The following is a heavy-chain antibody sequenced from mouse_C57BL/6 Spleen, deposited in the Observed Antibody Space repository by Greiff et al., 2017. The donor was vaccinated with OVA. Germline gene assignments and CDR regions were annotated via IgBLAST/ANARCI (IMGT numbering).Heavy chain of an antibody. CDR2: IDPETGGT. J-gene: IGHJ2*01. V-gene: IGHV1-15*01. CDR1: GYTFTDYE. CDR3: TRGVVATPLFDY. Sequence: QVQLQQSGAELVRPGASVTLSCKASGYTFTDYEMHWVKQTPVHGLEWIGAIDPETGGTAYNQKFKGKAILTADKSSSTAYMELRSLTSEDSAVYYCTRGVVATPLFDYWGQGTTLTVSS. D-gene: IGHD1-1*01.